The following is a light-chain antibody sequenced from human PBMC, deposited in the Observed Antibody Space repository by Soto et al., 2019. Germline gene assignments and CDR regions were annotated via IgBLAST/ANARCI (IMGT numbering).Light chain of an antibody. V-gene: IGKV3D-15*01. CDR1: QSVRTK. J-gene: IGKJ4*01. Sequence: MTQSPSTLSASVGDRATITCRASQSVRTKVAWYQQTPGQAPRLLIYGASSRATGIPARFSGSGSGIEFTLTISSLQSEDFAVYYCQHYKTWPLAFGGGTKVDIK. CDR2: GAS. CDR3: QHYKTWPLA.